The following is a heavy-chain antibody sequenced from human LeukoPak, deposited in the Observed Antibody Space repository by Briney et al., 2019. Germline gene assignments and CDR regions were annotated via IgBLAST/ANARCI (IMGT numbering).Heavy chain of an antibody. CDR2: IYYRGNT. Sequence: SETLSLTCTVSGDSASTYYWSWIRQPPGKGLEWIGYIYYRGNTNYNPSLKSRVTMAVDTSKNQFSLKVSSVTAADTAVYYCARAGNNWSFDYWGQGTLVTVSS. D-gene: IGHD1-1*01. CDR1: GDSASTYY. J-gene: IGHJ4*02. V-gene: IGHV4-59*02. CDR3: ARAGNNWSFDY.